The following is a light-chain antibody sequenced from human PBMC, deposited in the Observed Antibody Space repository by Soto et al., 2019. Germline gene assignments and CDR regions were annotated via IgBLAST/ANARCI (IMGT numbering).Light chain of an antibody. CDR1: SGHSSYA. CDR2: FNSDGSH. Sequence: QSVLTQSPSASASLGASVNLTCTLSSGHSSYAVAWHQQQPEKGPRYLMKFNSDGSHSKGDGIPDRFSDSTSGAERYLTISSLRSEDETDYYCQTWGTFFGSGTKLTVL. CDR3: QTWGTF. V-gene: IGLV4-69*01. J-gene: IGLJ6*01.